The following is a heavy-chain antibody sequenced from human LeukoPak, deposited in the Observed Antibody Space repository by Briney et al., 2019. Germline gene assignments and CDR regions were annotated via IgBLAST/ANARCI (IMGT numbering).Heavy chain of an antibody. J-gene: IGHJ4*02. CDR3: ARVTAVAAPWVY. CDR1: GFSFSDYY. D-gene: IGHD6-19*01. CDR2: ISSSGSTI. Sequence: GGSLRLSCAASGFSFSDYYMSWIRQAPGKGLEWVSYISSSGSTIYYADSVKGRFTISRDNAKNSLYLQMNSLRAEDTAVYYCARVTAVAAPWVYWGQGTQVTVSS. V-gene: IGHV3-11*01.